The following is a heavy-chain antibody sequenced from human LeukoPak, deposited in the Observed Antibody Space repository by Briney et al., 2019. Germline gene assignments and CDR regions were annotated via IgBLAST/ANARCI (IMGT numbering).Heavy chain of an antibody. D-gene: IGHD4-17*01. Sequence: PGGSLRLSCAASGFTVSSNYMSWVRQAPGEGLEWVSVTYGGGSTYYADFVKGRFTISRDNSKNTLYLQMNSLRAEDAAVYYCARGRYGDYGWGQGTLVTVSS. CDR1: GFTVSSNY. J-gene: IGHJ4*02. CDR3: ARGRYGDYG. CDR2: TYGGGST. V-gene: IGHV3-53*01.